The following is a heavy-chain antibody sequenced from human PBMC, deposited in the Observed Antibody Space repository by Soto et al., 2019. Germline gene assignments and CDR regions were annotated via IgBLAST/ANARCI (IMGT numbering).Heavy chain of an antibody. CDR3: ARRGPGTYFDY. Sequence: EVQLLDSGGGLVQPGGSLRLSCAASGFTFSSYAMNWVRQAPGKGLEWVSVISGSGDSTYYADSVKGRFTISRDNSKNTLYMQMNSLRNEATSVYYCARRGPGTYFDYWGQGTLVTVSS. D-gene: IGHD6-13*01. V-gene: IGHV3-23*01. CDR2: ISGSGDST. CDR1: GFTFSSYA. J-gene: IGHJ4*02.